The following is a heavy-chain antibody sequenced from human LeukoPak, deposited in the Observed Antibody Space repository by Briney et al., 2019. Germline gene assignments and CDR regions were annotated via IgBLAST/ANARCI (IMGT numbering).Heavy chain of an antibody. Sequence: TTGGSLRLSCAASGFTLSSYSMNWVRQAPGKGLEWVSSISSSSSYIYYADSVKGRFTISRDNSKNTLYLQMNSLRAEDTAVYYCAKDLYGSGSYYNRLDYWGQGTLVTVSS. CDR3: AKDLYGSGSYYNRLDY. CDR1: GFTLSSYS. CDR2: ISSSSSYI. J-gene: IGHJ4*02. V-gene: IGHV3-21*04. D-gene: IGHD3-10*01.